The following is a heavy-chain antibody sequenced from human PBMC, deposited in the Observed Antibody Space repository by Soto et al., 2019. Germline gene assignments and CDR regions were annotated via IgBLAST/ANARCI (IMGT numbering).Heavy chain of an antibody. J-gene: IGHJ2*01. Sequence: QLQLQESGPGLVKPSETLSLTCTVSGGSISSSSYYWGWIRQPPGKGLEWIGSIYYSGSTYYNPSLKSRVTISVDTSKNQFSLKLSSVTAADTAVYYCARHKAVGYSSGWYPTYWYFDLWGRGTLVTVSS. V-gene: IGHV4-39*01. CDR1: GGSISSSSYY. CDR2: IYYSGST. D-gene: IGHD6-19*01. CDR3: ARHKAVGYSSGWYPTYWYFDL.